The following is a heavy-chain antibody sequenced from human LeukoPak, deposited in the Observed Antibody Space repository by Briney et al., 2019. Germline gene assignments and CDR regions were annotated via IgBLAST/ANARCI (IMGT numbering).Heavy chain of an antibody. V-gene: IGHV4-38-2*02. J-gene: IGHJ4*02. Sequence: SETLSLTCIVSGYAITSGFFWGWIRQTPGKGLEWIGSIDHSGTTYDNPSLKSRLTISVDLSKNQFSLRLSSVTAADTAMYYCVRDLPTGHFDHWGQGSLVTVSS. D-gene: IGHD2-8*02. CDR1: GYAITSGFF. CDR2: IDHSGTT. CDR3: VRDLPTGHFDH.